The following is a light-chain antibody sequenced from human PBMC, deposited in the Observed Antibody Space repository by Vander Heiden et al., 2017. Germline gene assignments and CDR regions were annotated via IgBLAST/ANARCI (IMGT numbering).Light chain of an antibody. Sequence: DTHMTHCPPSLSPSVGDRVTITCQASQDISNYLNWYQQKPGKAPKLLIYDASNLERGVPSRFSGSGSGTDFTFTISSLQPDDIATYYCQQYDNLPWTFGQGTKVEIK. CDR1: QDISNY. J-gene: IGKJ1*01. V-gene: IGKV1-33*01. CDR3: QQYDNLPWT. CDR2: DAS.